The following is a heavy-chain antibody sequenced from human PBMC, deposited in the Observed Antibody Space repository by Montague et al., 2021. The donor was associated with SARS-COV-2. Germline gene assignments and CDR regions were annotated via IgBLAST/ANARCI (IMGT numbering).Heavy chain of an antibody. V-gene: IGHV3-9*01. CDR3: AKGPHDFYYDSCWPFD. Sequence: SLRLSCAASGFTFDDYAMHWVRQVPGKGLEWVSGISWNSGSIYYADSVKGRFTISRDNAKRSLYLQMNGLRPEDTALYYCAKGPHDFYYDSCWPFDWGHGTLVTVSS. J-gene: IGHJ4*01. D-gene: IGHD3-22*01. CDR1: GFTFDDYA. CDR2: ISWNSGSI.